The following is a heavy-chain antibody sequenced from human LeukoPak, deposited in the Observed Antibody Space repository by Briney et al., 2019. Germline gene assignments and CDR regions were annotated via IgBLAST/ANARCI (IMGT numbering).Heavy chain of an antibody. CDR3: ARENYGSGSYQPTSNWFDP. J-gene: IGHJ5*02. V-gene: IGHV4-31*03. CDR1: GGSISSGGSY. CDR2: IYYSGST. Sequence: SETLSLTCTVSGGSISSGGSYWGWIRQHPGKGLEGIGNIYYSGSTYYNPSLKSRVTISVDTSKNQFSLKLSSVTAADTAVYYCARENYGSGSYQPTSNWFDPWGQGTLVTVSS. D-gene: IGHD3-10*01.